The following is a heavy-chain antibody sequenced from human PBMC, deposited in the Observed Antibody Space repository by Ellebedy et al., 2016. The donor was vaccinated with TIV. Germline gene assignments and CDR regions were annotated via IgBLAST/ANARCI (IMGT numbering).Heavy chain of an antibody. CDR2: ISSSSSYI. CDR1: GFTFSSYS. Sequence: GESLKISXAASGFTFSSYSMNWVRQAPGKGLEWVSSISSSSSYIYYADSVKGRFTISRDNAKNSLYLQMNSLRAEDTAVYYCAREAEYYYYYGMDVWGQGTTVTVSS. V-gene: IGHV3-21*01. CDR3: AREAEYYYYYGMDV. J-gene: IGHJ6*02.